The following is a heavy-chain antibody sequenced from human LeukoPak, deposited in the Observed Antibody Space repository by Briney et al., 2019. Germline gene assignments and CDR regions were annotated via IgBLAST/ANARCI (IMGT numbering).Heavy chain of an antibody. CDR2: ISSDGSST. Sequence: GGSLRLSCAASRFTFSTYWMNWVRQATGKGLVWVSRISSDGSSTNYADSVKGRFIISRDNAKNTLYLQMISLRAEDTAVYYCARVLRSDCSSATCYSPFDIWGQGTIVTVSS. D-gene: IGHD2-2*01. CDR1: RFTFSTYW. V-gene: IGHV3-74*01. CDR3: ARVLRSDCSSATCYSPFDI. J-gene: IGHJ3*02.